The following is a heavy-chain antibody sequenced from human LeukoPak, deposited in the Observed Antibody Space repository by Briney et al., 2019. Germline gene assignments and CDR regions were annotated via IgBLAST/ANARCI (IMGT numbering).Heavy chain of an antibody. CDR2: ISLSGVT. Sequence: TSETLSLTCTVSGGSISGSTYYWSWVRQPPGQGLEWIGEISLSGVTNYNPSLKSRVTMSLDRSKNHLSLTLTSVTAADTAVYYCSRESGAFSPFGYWGQGTLVTVSS. CDR3: SRESGAFSPFGY. V-gene: IGHV4-39*07. D-gene: IGHD1-26*01. CDR1: GGSISGSTYY. J-gene: IGHJ4*02.